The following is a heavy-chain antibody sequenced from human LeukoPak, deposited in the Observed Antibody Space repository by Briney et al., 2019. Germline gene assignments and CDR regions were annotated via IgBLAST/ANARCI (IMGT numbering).Heavy chain of an antibody. J-gene: IGHJ4*02. V-gene: IGHV3-64D*06. CDR3: VRLGGDDFDY. CDR2: IRSNGGGT. CDR1: GFRFSDYS. D-gene: IGHD1-26*01. Sequence: PGGSQRLSCSASGFRFSDYSMHWVRQAPGKGLEYVSAIRSNGGGTNYADSVKGRFTISRDNSKNTLYLQMSSLRAEDTAVYYCVRLGGDDFDYWGQGTLVTVSS.